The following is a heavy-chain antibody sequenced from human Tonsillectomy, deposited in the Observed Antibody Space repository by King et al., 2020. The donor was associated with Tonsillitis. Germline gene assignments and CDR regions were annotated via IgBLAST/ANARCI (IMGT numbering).Heavy chain of an antibody. J-gene: IGHJ4*02. CDR3: ARDVSASSGYFDS. CDR2: IYHSGTT. CDR1: GGSISSSDW. Sequence: QLQESGPGLVKPSGTLSLTCAVSGGSISSSDWWSWVRQPPRKGLEWIGEIYHSGTTYYNPSLKSRVTISVDKSKNQFSLKLSSVTAADTAVYYCARDVSASSGYFDSWGQGTLVTVSS. D-gene: IGHD3-22*01. V-gene: IGHV4-4*02.